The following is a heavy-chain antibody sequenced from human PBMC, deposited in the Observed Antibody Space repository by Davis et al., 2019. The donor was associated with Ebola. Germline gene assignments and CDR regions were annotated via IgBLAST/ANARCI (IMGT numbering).Heavy chain of an antibody. CDR2: INHSGST. CDR1: GGSFSGYY. CDR3: ARVYGGNHPDY. J-gene: IGHJ4*02. V-gene: IGHV4-34*01. Sequence: SETLSLTCAVYGGSFSGYYWSWIRQPPGKGLEWIGEINHSGSTNYNPSLKSRVTISVDTSKNQFFLKLSSVTAADTAVYYCARVYGGNHPDYWGQGTLVTVSS. D-gene: IGHD4-23*01.